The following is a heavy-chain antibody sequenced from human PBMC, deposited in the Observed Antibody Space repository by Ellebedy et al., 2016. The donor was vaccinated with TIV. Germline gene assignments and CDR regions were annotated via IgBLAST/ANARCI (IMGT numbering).Heavy chain of an antibody. CDR2: INFSGST. CDR1: GGLISSYY. V-gene: IGHV4-59*12. J-gene: IGHJ3*01. Sequence: SETLSLTCSLSGGLISSYYWNWIRQSPGRGLEWIGFINFSGSTTVNPSLKSRVTMPVDRSENQFSMRLNSLTAADTAVYYCARGKARASGFDVWGQGTVVTVSP. CDR3: ARGKARASGFDV. D-gene: IGHD3-3*01.